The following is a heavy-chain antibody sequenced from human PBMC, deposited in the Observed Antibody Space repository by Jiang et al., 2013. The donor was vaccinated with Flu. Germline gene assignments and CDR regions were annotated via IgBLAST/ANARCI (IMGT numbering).Heavy chain of an antibody. J-gene: IGHJ4*02. Sequence: GSGLVKPSETLSLTCTVSGGSISSSSFYWGWIRQPPGKGLEWIGSIYYSGSTYYNPSLQSRVTISVDTSKNHFSLKLSSVTAADTAVFYCARRTEVVTAIGFNYFDYWGQGTLVTVSS. CDR3: ARRTEVVTAIGFNYFDY. D-gene: IGHD2-21*02. CDR2: IYYSGST. CDR1: GGSISSSSFY. V-gene: IGHV4-39*07.